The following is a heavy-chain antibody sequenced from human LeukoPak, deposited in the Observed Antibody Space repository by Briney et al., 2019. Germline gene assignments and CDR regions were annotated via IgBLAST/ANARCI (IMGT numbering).Heavy chain of an antibody. J-gene: IGHJ4*02. CDR1: GYTLTELS. Sequence: ASVKVSCKVSGYTLTELSMHWVRQAPGKGLEWMGGFDPEDGETIYVQKFQGRVTMTEDTSTDTAYMELSSLRSEDTAVYYCAKGSGVMVRGAAFDYWGQGTLVAVSS. D-gene: IGHD3-10*01. V-gene: IGHV1-24*01. CDR2: FDPEDGET. CDR3: AKGSGVMVRGAAFDY.